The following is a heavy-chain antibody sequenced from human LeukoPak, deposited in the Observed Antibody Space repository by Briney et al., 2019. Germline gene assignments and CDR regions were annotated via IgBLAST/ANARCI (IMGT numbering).Heavy chain of an antibody. CDR1: GFTFDDYT. CDR2: ISWDGGST. CDR3: ARGVAVAGIDY. V-gene: IGHV3-43*01. Sequence: GGSLRLSCAASGFTFDDYTMHWVRHAPGKGLEWVSLISWDGGSTYYADSVKGRFTISRDNSKNSLYLQMNSLRAEDTAVYYCARGVAVAGIDYWGQGTLVTVSS. D-gene: IGHD6-19*01. J-gene: IGHJ4*02.